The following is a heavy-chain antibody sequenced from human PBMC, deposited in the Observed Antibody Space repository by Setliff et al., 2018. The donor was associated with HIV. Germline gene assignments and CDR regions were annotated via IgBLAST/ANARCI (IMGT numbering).Heavy chain of an antibody. CDR2: IYYRGTT. Sequence: TLSLTCTVSGDSIDSPSFYWGWIRQSPGKGLEWIASIYYRGTTYYNPSLKSRVTVSLDTSKNQFSLTLTSMTATDTAAYYCARHLTGRLFDSWGQGTLVTVSS. CDR3: ARHLTGRLFDS. J-gene: IGHJ5*01. CDR1: GDSIDSPSFY. V-gene: IGHV4-39*01.